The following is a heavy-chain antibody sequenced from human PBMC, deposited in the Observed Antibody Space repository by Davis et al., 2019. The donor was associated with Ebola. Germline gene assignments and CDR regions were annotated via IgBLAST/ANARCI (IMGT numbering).Heavy chain of an antibody. Sequence: GESLKIPCAASGFTFSSYGMHWVRQAPGKGLEWVAVISYDGSNRYYADSVKGRFTISRDNSKNTLYLQMNSLRAEDTAVYYCAKDLTLKWELLYYYGMDVWGQGTTVTVSS. J-gene: IGHJ6*02. D-gene: IGHD1-26*01. CDR2: ISYDGSNR. CDR3: AKDLTLKWELLYYYGMDV. CDR1: GFTFSSYG. V-gene: IGHV3-30*18.